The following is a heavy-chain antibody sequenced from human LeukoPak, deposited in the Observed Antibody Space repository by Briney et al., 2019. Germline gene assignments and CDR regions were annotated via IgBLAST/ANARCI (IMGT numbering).Heavy chain of an antibody. CDR1: GGSISSYY. CDR2: MYTNGES. V-gene: IGHV4-4*07. D-gene: IGHD3-16*01. CDR3: ARGYYGGAVDS. J-gene: IGHJ4*02. Sequence: SETLSLTCTVSGGSISSYYWSWIRQPAGKGQEWIGRMYTNGESDYNPSLKSRVAMSVDTSKSQFSLKLNYMTAADTALYYCARGYYGGAVDSWGQGILVIVSS.